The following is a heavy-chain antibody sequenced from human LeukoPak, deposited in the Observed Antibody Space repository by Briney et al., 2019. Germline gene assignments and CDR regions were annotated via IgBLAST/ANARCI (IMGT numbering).Heavy chain of an antibody. CDR2: ISSSSDYI. Sequence: GGSLRLSCVASGYTFRHYSVNWVGHTPGKGLEWVSSISSSSDYIHYADSVRGRFTISRDNTKSSLYLQMNSLRGEDTAVYYCVSGNAADSTWKNGRLDAFDIWGQGTTVIVSS. J-gene: IGHJ3*02. CDR1: GYTFRHYS. V-gene: IGHV3-21*01. CDR3: VSGNAADSTWKNGRLDAFDI. D-gene: IGHD1-1*01.